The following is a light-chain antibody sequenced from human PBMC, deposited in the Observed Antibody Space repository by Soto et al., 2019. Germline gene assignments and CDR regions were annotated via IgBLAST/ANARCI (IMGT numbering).Light chain of an antibody. CDR1: SSNIGAGYD. Sequence: QSVLTQPPSVSGAPGQRVTISCTGSSSNIGAGYDVHWYQQRPGTAPKLLIFGNINRPSGVPDRFSGSKSGTSASLAITGLQAEDEGDYYCSSYRSINTGVFGGGTKLTVL. CDR2: GNI. V-gene: IGLV1-40*01. CDR3: SSYRSINTGV. J-gene: IGLJ2*01.